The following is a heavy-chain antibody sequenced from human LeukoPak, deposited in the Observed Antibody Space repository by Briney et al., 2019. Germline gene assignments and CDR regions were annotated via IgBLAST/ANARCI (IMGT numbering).Heavy chain of an antibody. CDR3: ARGGIAARRGRPNWFDP. V-gene: IGHV4-39*07. Sequence: PSETLSLTCTVSGGSISISSYYWDWMRQPPGKGLEWIGSIHYSGSTYYNPSLKSRVTISVDTSKNQFSLKLSSVTAADTAVYYCARGGIAARRGRPNWFDPWGQGTLVTVSS. CDR1: GGSISISSYY. D-gene: IGHD6-6*01. J-gene: IGHJ5*02. CDR2: IHYSGST.